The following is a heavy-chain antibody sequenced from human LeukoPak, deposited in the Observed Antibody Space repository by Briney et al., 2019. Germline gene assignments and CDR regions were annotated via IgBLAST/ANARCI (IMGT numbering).Heavy chain of an antibody. V-gene: IGHV4-34*01. J-gene: IGHJ5*02. D-gene: IGHD3-10*01. Sequence: SETLSLTCAVYGGSFSGYYWSWIRQPPGKGLEWTGEINHSGSTNYNPSLKSRVTISVDTSKNQFSLKLSSVTAADTAVYYCARGLLWFGESWFDPWGQGTLVTVSS. CDR1: GGSFSGYY. CDR2: INHSGST. CDR3: ARGLLWFGESWFDP.